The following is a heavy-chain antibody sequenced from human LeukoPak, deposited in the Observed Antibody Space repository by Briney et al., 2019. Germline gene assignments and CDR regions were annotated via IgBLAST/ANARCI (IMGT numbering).Heavy chain of an antibody. CDR1: GFTFSSYG. Sequence: GGSLRLSCAASGFTFSSYGMHWVRQAPGKRLEWVAVISYDGSNKYYADSVKGRFTISRDNSKNTLYLQMNSLRAEDTAVYYCAKADGLQLLGPIDYWGQGTLVTVSS. D-gene: IGHD5-24*01. CDR2: ISYDGSNK. J-gene: IGHJ4*02. CDR3: AKADGLQLLGPIDY. V-gene: IGHV3-30*18.